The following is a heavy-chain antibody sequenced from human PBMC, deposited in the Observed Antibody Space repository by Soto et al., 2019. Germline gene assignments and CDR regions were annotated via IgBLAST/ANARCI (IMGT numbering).Heavy chain of an antibody. D-gene: IGHD3-10*01. CDR2: IYYNGNT. CDR1: GASITSDGYY. V-gene: IGHV4-31*03. CDR3: ARTVGSGSPAFDY. Sequence: TSETLSLTCTVSGASITSDGYYWSWIRQYPGKGLEWIGHIYYNGNTYYDLSLGSRLTMSVDTSKNQFSLRLSSVTAADTAVYYCARTVGSGSPAFDYWGQGTLVTVSS. J-gene: IGHJ4*02.